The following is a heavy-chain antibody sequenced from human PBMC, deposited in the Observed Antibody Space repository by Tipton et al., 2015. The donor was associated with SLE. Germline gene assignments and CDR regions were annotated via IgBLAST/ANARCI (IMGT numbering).Heavy chain of an antibody. D-gene: IGHD3-3*01. J-gene: IGHJ6*02. Sequence: QSGPEVKKPGASVKVSCKASGYAFTGYYIHWVRQAPGQGLEWMGWINPNNGGTNYAQRFQGRVTMTRDTSISTAYMELSRLRSDDTAVYHCARDGRYDFYGMDVWGQGTTVTVSS. CDR3: ARDGRYDFYGMDV. CDR2: INPNNGGT. V-gene: IGHV1-2*02. CDR1: GYAFTGYY.